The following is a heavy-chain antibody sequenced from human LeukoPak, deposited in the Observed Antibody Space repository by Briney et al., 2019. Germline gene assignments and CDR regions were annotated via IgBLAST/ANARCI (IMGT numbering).Heavy chain of an antibody. CDR2: IGYDGRSK. V-gene: IGHV3-30*02. Sequence: PGGSLRLSCAASGFTFSSYGMHWVRQAPGKGLEWVAFIGYDGRSKYSAVSVKGRFTISRANSKNTLFLQMNSLRIEDTAVYYCAKDQDLYCSGDTCYSTLDCWGQGTLVTVSS. D-gene: IGHD2-15*01. CDR3: AKDQDLYCSGDTCYSTLDC. J-gene: IGHJ4*02. CDR1: GFTFSSYG.